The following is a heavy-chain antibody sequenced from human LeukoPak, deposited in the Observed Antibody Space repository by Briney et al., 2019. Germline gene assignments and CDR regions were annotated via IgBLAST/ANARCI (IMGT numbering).Heavy chain of an antibody. D-gene: IGHD6-13*01. CDR3: ARTRPGAAADDWYFDL. Sequence: GGSLRLSCAASGFTFSSYAMHWVRQAPGKGLEWVAVISYDGSNKYYADSVKGRFTISGDNSKNTLYLQMNSLRAEDTAVYYCARTRPGAAADDWYFDLWGRGTLVTVSS. J-gene: IGHJ2*01. CDR2: ISYDGSNK. V-gene: IGHV3-30-3*01. CDR1: GFTFSSYA.